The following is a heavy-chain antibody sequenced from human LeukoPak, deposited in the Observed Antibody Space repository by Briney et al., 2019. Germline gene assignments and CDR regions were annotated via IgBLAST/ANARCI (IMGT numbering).Heavy chain of an antibody. Sequence: GGSLRLSCAASGFTFSSFAMNWVRQAPAKGLECVSTMSGDATSTYYADSVKGRFTISRDNSKNTLYLQTNSLRAEDTAVYYCAKRTSGSSWYSSDYWGQGTLVTVSS. V-gene: IGHV3-23*01. CDR2: MSGDATST. J-gene: IGHJ4*02. CDR3: AKRTSGSSWYSSDY. CDR1: GFTFSSFA. D-gene: IGHD6-13*01.